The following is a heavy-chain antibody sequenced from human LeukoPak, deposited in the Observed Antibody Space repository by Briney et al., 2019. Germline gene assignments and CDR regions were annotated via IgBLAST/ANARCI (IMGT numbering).Heavy chain of an antibody. CDR3: AREGRDFWSGSRGWFDP. J-gene: IGHJ5*02. D-gene: IGHD3-3*01. Sequence: PSEILSLTCTVSGASISSDDYYWSWIRQPPGKGLKWITYTHYSGSSFYNPSLKSRITIPVDTSKNQFSLRLSSVTAADTAVYYCAREGRDFWSGSRGWFDPWGQGTLVTVSS. CDR2: THYSGSS. CDR1: GASISSDDYY. V-gene: IGHV4-30-4*01.